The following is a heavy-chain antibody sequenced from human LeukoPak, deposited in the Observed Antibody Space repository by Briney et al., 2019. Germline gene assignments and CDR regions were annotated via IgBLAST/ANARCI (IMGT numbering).Heavy chain of an antibody. CDR2: ISGSGGNT. J-gene: IGHJ4*02. Sequence: GGSLRLSCAASGFTFSSYGMSWVRQAPGKGLEWVSTISGSGGNTYYADSVKGRFTISRDNSKNTLYLQMNSLRAEDTAVYYCAKDQSASIAVAGTGDYWGQGTLVTVSS. CDR3: AKDQSASIAVAGTGDY. V-gene: IGHV3-23*01. D-gene: IGHD6-19*01. CDR1: GFTFSSYG.